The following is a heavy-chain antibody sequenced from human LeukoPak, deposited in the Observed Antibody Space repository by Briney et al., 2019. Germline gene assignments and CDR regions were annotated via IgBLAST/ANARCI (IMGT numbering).Heavy chain of an antibody. Sequence: ASVKVSCKASGYTFTSYYMHWVRQAPGQGLEWMGIINPSGGSTSYAQKFQGRVTMTRDTSTSTVYMELSSLRSEDTAVYYCARERIELLFGELTPLDYWGQGTLVTVSS. CDR3: ARERIELLFGELTPLDY. D-gene: IGHD3-10*01. J-gene: IGHJ4*02. CDR2: INPSGGST. CDR1: GYTFTSYY. V-gene: IGHV1-46*01.